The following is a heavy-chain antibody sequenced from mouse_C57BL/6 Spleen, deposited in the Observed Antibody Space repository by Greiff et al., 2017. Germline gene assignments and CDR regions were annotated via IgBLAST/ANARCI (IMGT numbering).Heavy chain of an antibody. D-gene: IGHD1-1*01. CDR1: GYTFTDYY. Sequence: EVQLKESGPVLVKPGASVKMSCKASGYTFTDYYMNWVKQSHGKSLEWIGVINPYNGGTSYNQKFKGKATLTVDKSSSTAYMELNSLTSEDSAVYYCAREGALLLSAMDYWGQGTSVTVSS. CDR3: AREGALLLSAMDY. J-gene: IGHJ4*01. CDR2: INPYNGGT. V-gene: IGHV1-19*01.